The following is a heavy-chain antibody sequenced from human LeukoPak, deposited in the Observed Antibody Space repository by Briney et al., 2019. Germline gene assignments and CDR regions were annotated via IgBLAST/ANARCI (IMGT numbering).Heavy chain of an antibody. Sequence: SSETLSLTCAVYGGSFSGYYWSWIRQPPGKGLEWIGEINHSGSTNYNPSLKSRVTISVDTSKNQFSLKLSSVTAADTAVYYCASLLPWWGQGTLVTVSS. J-gene: IGHJ4*02. CDR2: INHSGST. CDR3: ASLLPW. V-gene: IGHV4-34*01. CDR1: GGSFSGYY.